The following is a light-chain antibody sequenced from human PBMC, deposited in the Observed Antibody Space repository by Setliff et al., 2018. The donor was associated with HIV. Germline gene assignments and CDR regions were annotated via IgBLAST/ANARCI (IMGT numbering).Light chain of an antibody. V-gene: IGLV3-21*04. CDR2: YDS. J-gene: IGLJ1*01. Sequence: SYELTQPPSVSVAPGKTARITCGGNNIGSKSVHWYQQKPGQAPVLVIYYDSDRPSGIPERFSGSNSGNTAALTISWVEAGDEADYYCQVWDSSSDHPGYVFGTGTKGTVL. CDR3: QVWDSSSDHPGYV. CDR1: NIGSKS.